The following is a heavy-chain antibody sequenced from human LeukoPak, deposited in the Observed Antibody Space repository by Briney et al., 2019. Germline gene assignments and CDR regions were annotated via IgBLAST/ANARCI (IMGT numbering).Heavy chain of an antibody. V-gene: IGHV4-59*01. CDR2: IYSTGST. CDR1: DGSINNYY. J-gene: IGHJ3*02. Sequence: MTSETLSLTCTVSDGSINNYYWSWIRQSPGKRLEWLGYIYSTGSTFYNPALNSRVTISVDTSKNQFSLTLSSVTAADTAVYYCARFGGPHAFGIWGQGTMVTVSS. D-gene: IGHD3-3*01. CDR3: ARFGGPHAFGI.